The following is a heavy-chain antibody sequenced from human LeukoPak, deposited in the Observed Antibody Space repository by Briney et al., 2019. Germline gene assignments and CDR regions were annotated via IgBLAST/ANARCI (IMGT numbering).Heavy chain of an antibody. CDR3: ARGREWHYCGSGRFDY. Sequence: PSETLSLTCAVYGGSFSGYYWSWIRQSPGKGLECFGEINHSGGTNYNPALKSRVIISLDTSKNQFSLKLTSVTAADTAVYYCARGREWHYCGSGRFDYWGQGALVTVSS. J-gene: IGHJ4*02. V-gene: IGHV4-34*01. CDR1: GGSFSGYY. D-gene: IGHD3-10*01. CDR2: INHSGGT.